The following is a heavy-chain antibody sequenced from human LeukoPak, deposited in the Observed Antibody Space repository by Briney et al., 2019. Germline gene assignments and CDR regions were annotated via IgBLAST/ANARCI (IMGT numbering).Heavy chain of an antibody. CDR3: ARQAVWFGELEPPLRFDP. CDR2: IYYSGNT. CDR1: GGSISTYY. V-gene: IGHV4-59*01. D-gene: IGHD3-10*01. J-gene: IGHJ5*02. Sequence: SETLSLTCTVSGGSISTYYWNWIRQPPGKGLEWIGYIYYSGNTHYNPSLKSRVTISVDTSKNQFSLKLNSVTAADTAVYYCARQAVWFGELEPPLRFDPWGQGTLVTVSS.